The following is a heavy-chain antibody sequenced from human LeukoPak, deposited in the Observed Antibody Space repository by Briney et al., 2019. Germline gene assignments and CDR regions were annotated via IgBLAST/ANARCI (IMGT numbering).Heavy chain of an antibody. CDR1: GDSISSYF. Sequence: SETLSLTCTVSGDSISSYFWSWIRQSAGKGLEWIGRVYYNGNTNYNPSLKSRVTMSVDTYKNQFSLKLASVTAADTAVYYCARHYYGDYYFDYWGQGTLVTVSS. CDR2: VYYNGNT. CDR3: ARHYYGDYYFDY. V-gene: IGHV4-4*07. J-gene: IGHJ4*02. D-gene: IGHD4-17*01.